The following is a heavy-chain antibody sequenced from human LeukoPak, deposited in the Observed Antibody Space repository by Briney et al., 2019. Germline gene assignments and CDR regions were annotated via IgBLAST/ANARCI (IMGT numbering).Heavy chain of an antibody. CDR1: GFTFSRYW. D-gene: IGHD1-1*01. CDR3: ARSGWNDPYYYYYYYMDV. V-gene: IGHV3-7*01. CDR2: IKKAGSEI. Sequence: PGGSLRLSCAASGFTFSRYWMSWVRQAPGKGLEWVANIKKAGSEIYYVDSVKGRFTISRDNAKNSLYLQMNSLRAEDTAVYYCARSGWNDPYYYYYYYMDVWGKGTTVTVSS. J-gene: IGHJ6*03.